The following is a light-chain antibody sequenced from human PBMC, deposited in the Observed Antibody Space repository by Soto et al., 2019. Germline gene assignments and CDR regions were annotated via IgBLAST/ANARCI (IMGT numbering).Light chain of an antibody. CDR3: CSYTRSSALGV. Sequence: QSALTQPASVSGSPGQSITISCTGTSSDVGGYNHVSWYQHHPGKGPKLMIYDVSTRPAGVANRFSGSKSGNTASLTISARQAEDEADDYCCSYTRSSALGVFGGGTKLTVL. V-gene: IGLV2-14*03. CDR1: SSDVGGYNH. CDR2: DVS. J-gene: IGLJ3*02.